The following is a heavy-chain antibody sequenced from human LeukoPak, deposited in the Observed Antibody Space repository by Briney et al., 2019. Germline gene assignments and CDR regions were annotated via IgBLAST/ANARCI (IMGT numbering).Heavy chain of an antibody. CDR2: IYQSGSA. Sequence: PSETLSLTCGVSGASVSSIGYSWSWIRQPPGRGLEWIGYIYQSGSASYNPSLQSRVTISIDKSKNQFSLNLNSVTAADTAVYYCAGPGIAAAGLGRWGQGTLVTVSS. D-gene: IGHD6-13*01. J-gene: IGHJ4*02. CDR1: GASVSSIGYS. V-gene: IGHV4-30-2*01. CDR3: AGPGIAAAGLGR.